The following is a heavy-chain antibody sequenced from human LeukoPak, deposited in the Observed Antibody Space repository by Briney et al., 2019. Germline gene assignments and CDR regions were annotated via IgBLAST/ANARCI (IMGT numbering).Heavy chain of an antibody. D-gene: IGHD3-3*01. Sequence: GGPLRLSCAASGFSVSNNYLSWVRQPPGKGLEWVSVIHSGGRTKYADSVRDRFTISRDTAKNTVYLQMNSLRVDDTVAYYCARPGSASGYWVHWGQGTLVTVSS. J-gene: IGHJ4*02. CDR3: ARPGSASGYWVH. CDR2: IHSGGRT. CDR1: GFSVSNNY. V-gene: IGHV3-66*01.